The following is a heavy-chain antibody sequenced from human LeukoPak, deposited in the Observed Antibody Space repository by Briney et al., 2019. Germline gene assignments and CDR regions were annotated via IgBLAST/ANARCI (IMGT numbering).Heavy chain of an antibody. CDR1: GFTFSSYS. CDR3: ARGRLVPAAIIVVDGMDV. Sequence: PGGSLRLSCAASGFTFSSYSMNWVRQAPGKGLEWVSSIGSSSSYIYYADSLKGRFTISRDNAKNSLYLQMNSLRAEDTAVYYCARGRLVPAAIIVVDGMDVWGQGTTVTVSS. V-gene: IGHV3-21*01. CDR2: IGSSSSYI. D-gene: IGHD2-2*01. J-gene: IGHJ6*02.